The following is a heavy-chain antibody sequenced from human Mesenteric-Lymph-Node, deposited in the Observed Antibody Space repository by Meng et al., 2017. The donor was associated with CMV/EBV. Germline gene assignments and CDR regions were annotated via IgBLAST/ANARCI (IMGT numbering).Heavy chain of an antibody. CDR3: ARDVTVVRGVFPYFHGMDV. V-gene: IGHV3-30-3*01. CDR2: ISYDGSNK. D-gene: IGHD3-10*01. Sequence: GGSLRLSCAASGFTFSSYAMHWVRQAPGKGLEWVAVISYDGSNKYYADSVKGRFTISRDNSKNTLYLQMNSLRAEDTAVYYCARDVTVVRGVFPYFHGMDVWGQGTTVTVSS. CDR1: GFTFSSYA. J-gene: IGHJ6*02.